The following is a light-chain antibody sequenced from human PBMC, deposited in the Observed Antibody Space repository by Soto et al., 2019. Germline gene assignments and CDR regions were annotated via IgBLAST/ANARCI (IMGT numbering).Light chain of an antibody. Sequence: DIQMTQSPSTLSASVGDTVTITCRASQSISTWLAWYQQKPGKAPKLLIYDASGLESGVPSRFTGRGSGTEFSLSISSLQPDVFATYYCLQFGIYATFGQGTKVEV. CDR1: QSISTW. CDR3: LQFGIYAT. CDR2: DAS. V-gene: IGKV1-5*01. J-gene: IGKJ1*01.